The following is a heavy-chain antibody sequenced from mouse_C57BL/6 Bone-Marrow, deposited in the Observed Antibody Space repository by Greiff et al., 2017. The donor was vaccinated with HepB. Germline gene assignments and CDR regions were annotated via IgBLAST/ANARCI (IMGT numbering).Heavy chain of an antibody. CDR2: IWGVGST. CDR1: GFSLTSYG. J-gene: IGHJ4*01. V-gene: IGHV2-6*01. CDR3: ASELDGAMDY. Sequence: VQVVESGPGLVAPSQSLSITCTVSGFSLTSYGVDWVRQSPGKGLEWLGVIWGVGSTNYNSALKSRLSISKDNSKSQVFLKMNSLQTDDTAMYYCASELDGAMDYWGQGTSVTVSS. D-gene: IGHD2-3*01.